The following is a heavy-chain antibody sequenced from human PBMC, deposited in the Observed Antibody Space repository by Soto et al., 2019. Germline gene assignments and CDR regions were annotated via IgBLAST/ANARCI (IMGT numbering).Heavy chain of an antibody. J-gene: IGHJ6*02. D-gene: IGHD5-18*01. CDR3: AKSMWVTISSFYSYAMDV. V-gene: IGHV3-23*01. Sequence: VQLLESGGGLVQPGGSVRLSCAASGFTFSSCAMSWVRQAPGGGLAWVSAISGGGDYTYYADSVKGRRTISRDNSRNTLYLQKHGLRAEDTSVCYCAKSMWVTISSFYSYAMDVWGQGPTVTFSS. CDR1: GFTFSSCA. CDR2: ISGGGDYT.